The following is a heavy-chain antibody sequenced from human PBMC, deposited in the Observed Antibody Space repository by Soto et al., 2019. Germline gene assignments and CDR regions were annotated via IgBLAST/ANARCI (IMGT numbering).Heavy chain of an antibody. CDR1: GFTFNNYA. D-gene: IGHD1-26*01. CDR2: IDSSGSDK. V-gene: IGHV3-23*05. J-gene: IGHJ4*01. Sequence: EVQLLESGGGLVQAGESLRLSCAPSGFTFNNYAMGWVRQAPGRGLEWVSGIDSSGSDKKYADSVKGRFTVSRDKSKNTLYLQMNSLRVEDTAVYYCARRLLGPTASYFDYWGQGTLVTVSS. CDR3: ARRLLGPTASYFDY.